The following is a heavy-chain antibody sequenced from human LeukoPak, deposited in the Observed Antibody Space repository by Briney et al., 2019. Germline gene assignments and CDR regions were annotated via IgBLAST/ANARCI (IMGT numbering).Heavy chain of an antibody. CDR2: ISGSGGST. V-gene: IGHV3-23*01. CDR3: ARPLFGGLFGFDY. D-gene: IGHD3-10*01. Sequence: GGSLRLACAASGFTFSSYAMSWVRQAPGKGLEWVSAISGSGGSTYYADSVKGRFTIPRDNSKNTLYLQMNSLRAEDTAVYYGARPLFGGLFGFDYWGQGTLVTVSS. CDR1: GFTFSSYA. J-gene: IGHJ4*02.